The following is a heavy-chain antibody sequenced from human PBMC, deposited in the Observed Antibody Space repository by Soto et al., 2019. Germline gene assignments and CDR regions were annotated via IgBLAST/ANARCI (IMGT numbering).Heavy chain of an antibody. CDR1: GGTFSSYT. D-gene: IGHD6-19*01. Sequence: QVQLVQSGAEVKKPGSSVKVSCKASGGTFSSYTISWVRQAPGQGLEWMGRIIPILGIANYAQKFQGRVTITADKSTSTAYMELSSLRSEDTAVYYCARWRNGSGWLPLDYWGQGTLVTVSS. CDR2: IIPILGIA. CDR3: ARWRNGSGWLPLDY. V-gene: IGHV1-69*02. J-gene: IGHJ4*02.